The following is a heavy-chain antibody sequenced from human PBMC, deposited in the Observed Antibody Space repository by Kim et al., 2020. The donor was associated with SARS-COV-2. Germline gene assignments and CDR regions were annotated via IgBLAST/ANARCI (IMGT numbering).Heavy chain of an antibody. CDR3: ARLSLGSSPAGVDDIDY. CDR2: IYYSGST. V-gene: IGHV4-39*01. D-gene: IGHD6-6*01. Sequence: SETLSLTCTVSGGSISSSSYYWGWIRQPPGKGLEWIGSIYYSGSTYYNPSLKSRVTISVDTSKNQFSLKLSSVTAADTAVYYCARLSLGSSPAGVDDIDYWGQGTLVTVSS. J-gene: IGHJ4*02. CDR1: GGSISSSSYY.